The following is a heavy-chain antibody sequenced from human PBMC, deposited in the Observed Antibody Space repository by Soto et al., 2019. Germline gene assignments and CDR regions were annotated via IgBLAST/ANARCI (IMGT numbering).Heavy chain of an antibody. CDR1: GFTFSSYS. V-gene: IGHV3-21*01. CDR2: ISSSSYI. Sequence: GGSLRLSCAASGFTFSSYSMNWVRQAPGKGLEWVSSISSSSYIYYADSVKGRFTISRDNAKNSLYLQMNSLRAEDTAVYYCARDMGDTIFGVVIIDHYYYYGMDVWGQGTTVTVSS. D-gene: IGHD3-3*01. CDR3: ARDMGDTIFGVVIIDHYYYYGMDV. J-gene: IGHJ6*02.